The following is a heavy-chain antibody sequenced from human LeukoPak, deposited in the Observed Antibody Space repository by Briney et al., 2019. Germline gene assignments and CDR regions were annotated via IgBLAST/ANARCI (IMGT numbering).Heavy chain of an antibody. CDR3: ASDRYYYDSSGYYSHYWYFDL. CDR1: GFTFSSYA. J-gene: IGHJ2*01. V-gene: IGHV3-30*14. D-gene: IGHD3-22*01. Sequence: QAGGSLRLSCAASGFTFSSYAMHWVRQAPGKGLEWVAVISYDGSNKYYADSVKGRFTISRDNSKNTLYLQMNSLRAEDTAVYYCASDRYYYDSSGYYSHYWYFDLWGRGTLVTVSS. CDR2: ISYDGSNK.